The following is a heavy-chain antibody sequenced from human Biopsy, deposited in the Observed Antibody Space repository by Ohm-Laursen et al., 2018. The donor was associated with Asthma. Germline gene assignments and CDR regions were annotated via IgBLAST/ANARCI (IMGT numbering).Heavy chain of an antibody. CDR2: ISVYNGNT. CDR3: ARAVDYSHYYGIDV. D-gene: IGHD3-10*01. CDR1: GYTFNSAG. Sequence: SVTVSCQTSGYTFNSAGITWVRQDPGQGLEWLGWISVYNGNTKVAQKLQDRVTMITDTSTSTAYMELRCLRSDDTAVYFCARAVDYSHYYGIDVWGQGTTVTVS. V-gene: IGHV1-18*01. J-gene: IGHJ6*02.